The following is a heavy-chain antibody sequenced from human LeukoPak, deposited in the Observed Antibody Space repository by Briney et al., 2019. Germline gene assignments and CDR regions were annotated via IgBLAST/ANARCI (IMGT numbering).Heavy chain of an antibody. CDR1: GGSISSGGYY. D-gene: IGHD3-22*01. Sequence: SETLSLTCTVSGGSISSGGYYWSCIRPRPGKGLEWIVYIYYSTSNYYNPSLKSRVTISVDTSKDQFSLKLSSVTAADTAVYYCARDHYDSSGVQYGMDVWGQGTTVTVSS. CDR3: ARDHYDSSGVQYGMDV. CDR2: IYYSTSN. J-gene: IGHJ6*02. V-gene: IGHV4-31*03.